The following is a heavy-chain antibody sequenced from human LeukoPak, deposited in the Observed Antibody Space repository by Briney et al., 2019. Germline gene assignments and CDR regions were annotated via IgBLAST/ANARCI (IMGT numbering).Heavy chain of an antibody. D-gene: IGHD6-19*01. CDR3: AKEVAATRGPNYYYYYGMDV. Sequence: PGGSLRLSCAASGFTFDDYAMHWVRQAPGRGLEWVSGISWNSGSIGYADSVKGRFTISRDNAKNSLYLQMNSLRAEDTALYYCAKEVAATRGPNYYYYYGMDVWGQGTTVTVSS. V-gene: IGHV3-9*01. CDR2: ISWNSGSI. CDR1: GFTFDDYA. J-gene: IGHJ6*02.